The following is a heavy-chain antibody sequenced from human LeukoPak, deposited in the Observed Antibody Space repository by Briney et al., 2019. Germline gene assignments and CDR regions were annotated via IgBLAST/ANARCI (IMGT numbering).Heavy chain of an antibody. Sequence: GASVRVSCKASGGTCSSYAISMVRQAAGRGLEWMGGMISIFGTANYAQKFQGRVTITADESTSTACMELSSLRSEDTAVYYCARSYDSSGYYTPYYYYGMDVWGQGTTVTVSS. CDR3: ARSYDSSGYYTPYYYYGMDV. J-gene: IGHJ6*02. CDR2: MISIFGTA. D-gene: IGHD3-22*01. V-gene: IGHV1-69*13. CDR1: GGTCSSYA.